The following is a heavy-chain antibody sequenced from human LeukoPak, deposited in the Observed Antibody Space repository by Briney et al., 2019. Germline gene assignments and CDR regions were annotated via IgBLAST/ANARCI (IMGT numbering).Heavy chain of an antibody. D-gene: IGHD2-2*01. J-gene: IGHJ4*02. Sequence: PGGSLRLSCAASGFTFSSYGMHWVRQAPGKGLEWVAVIWYDGSNKYYADSVKGRFTISRDNSKNTLYLQMNSLRAEDTAVYYCARETFDCSSTSCYLGFDYWGQGTLVTVSS. CDR2: IWYDGSNK. CDR3: ARETFDCSSTSCYLGFDY. V-gene: IGHV3-33*01. CDR1: GFTFSSYG.